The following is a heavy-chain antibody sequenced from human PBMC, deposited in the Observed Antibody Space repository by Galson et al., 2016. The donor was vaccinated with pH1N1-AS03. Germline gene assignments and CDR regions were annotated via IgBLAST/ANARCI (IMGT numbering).Heavy chain of an antibody. Sequence: SVKVSCKASGYTFTNFGINWVRQAPGQGLEWLGWISAYSGNTDYAQSLQGRVSMTTDPSTSTAYMELTGLTSDDTAIYYCARDLRSDFGNSFVAGVRFGRYWGQGTLVTVSS. J-gene: IGHJ4*02. V-gene: IGHV1-18*01. D-gene: IGHD3-10*01. CDR1: GYTFTNFG. CDR2: ISAYSGNT. CDR3: ARDLRSDFGNSFVAGVRFGRY.